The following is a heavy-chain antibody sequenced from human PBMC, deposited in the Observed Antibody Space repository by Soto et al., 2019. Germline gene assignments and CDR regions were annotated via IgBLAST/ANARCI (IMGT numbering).Heavy chain of an antibody. CDR1: GGSISITSNY. Sequence: SETLSLTCTVSGGSISITSNYWGWIRQPPGKGLEWIGNAHHTGTTFYSPSLQSRITMSVDTSKNQFSLQLGSVTAADTAIYYCARGFGCRSSSCLSHDAFDIWGRGTLVTVSS. CDR2: AHHTGTT. D-gene: IGHD2-2*01. V-gene: IGHV4-39*01. CDR3: ARGFGCRSSSCLSHDAFDI. J-gene: IGHJ3*02.